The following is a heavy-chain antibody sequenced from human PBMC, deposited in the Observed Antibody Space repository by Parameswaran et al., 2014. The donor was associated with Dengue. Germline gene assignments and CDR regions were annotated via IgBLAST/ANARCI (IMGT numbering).Heavy chain of an antibody. D-gene: IGHD2-15*01. J-gene: IGHJ4*02. CDR2: IYYSGST. CDR3: ARGIAKRDY. Sequence: PGKGLEWIGYIYYSGSTYYNPSLKSRVTISVDTSKNQFSLKLSSVTAADTAVYYCARGIAKRDYWGQGTLVTVSS. V-gene: IGHV4-31*02.